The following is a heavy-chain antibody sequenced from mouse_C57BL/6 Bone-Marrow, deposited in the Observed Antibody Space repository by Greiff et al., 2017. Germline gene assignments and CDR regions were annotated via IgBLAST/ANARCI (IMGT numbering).Heavy chain of an antibody. CDR1: GYTFTSYW. V-gene: IGHV1-53*01. J-gene: IGHJ1*03. CDR3: ARRYYGSSRWYFDV. CDR2: INPSNGGT. D-gene: IGHD1-1*01. Sequence: QVQLQQSGTELVKPGASVKLSCKASGYTFTSYWMHWVKQRPGQGLEWIGDINPSNGGTNYNEKFKSKATLTVDKSSSTAYMQLSSLTSEDSAVYYCARRYYGSSRWYFDVWGTGTTVTVSA.